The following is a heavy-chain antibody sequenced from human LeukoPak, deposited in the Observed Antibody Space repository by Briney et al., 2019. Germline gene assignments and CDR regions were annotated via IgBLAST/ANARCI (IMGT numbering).Heavy chain of an antibody. J-gene: IGHJ4*02. D-gene: IGHD1-14*01. V-gene: IGHV1-2*02. CDR2: INPKSGGT. CDR3: ARETGNSFGYADY. CDR1: GYTFADYY. Sequence: ASVKVSCKASGYTFADYYTQWVRQAPGQGLEWMGWINPKSGGTNYAQNFQGRVTLTRDTSLTTAYMELSRLRSDDTAVYYCARETGNSFGYADYWGQGTLVTVSS.